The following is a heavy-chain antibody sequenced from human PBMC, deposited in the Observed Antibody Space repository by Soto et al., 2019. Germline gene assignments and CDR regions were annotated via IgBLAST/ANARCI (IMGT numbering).Heavy chain of an antibody. CDR2: ISYDGSNK. J-gene: IGHJ3*02. CDR1: GFTFSSYG. D-gene: IGHD5-12*01. V-gene: IGHV3-30*18. Sequence: PGGSLRLSCAASGFTFSSYGMHWVRQAPGKGLEWVAVISYDGSNKYYADSVKGRFTISRDNSKNTLYLQMNSLRAEDTAVYYCAKGDYSDAFDIWGQGTMVTVSS. CDR3: AKGDYSDAFDI.